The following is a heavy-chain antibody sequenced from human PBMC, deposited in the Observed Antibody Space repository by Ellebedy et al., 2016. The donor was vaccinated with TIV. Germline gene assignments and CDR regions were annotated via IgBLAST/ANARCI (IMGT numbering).Heavy chain of an antibody. CDR3: TSPAVGQTTGCCRYYFDY. Sequence: GESLKISCAASGFTFSSYAMNWVRQAPGKGLEWVAGIGVSGATTYYADSVKGRFTISRDNSRNTMSLQMDSLRAEDTALYYCTSPAVGQTTGCCRYYFDYWGLGTLVTVSS. CDR2: IGVSGATT. J-gene: IGHJ4*02. D-gene: IGHD1-7*01. CDR1: GFTFSSYA. V-gene: IGHV3-23*01.